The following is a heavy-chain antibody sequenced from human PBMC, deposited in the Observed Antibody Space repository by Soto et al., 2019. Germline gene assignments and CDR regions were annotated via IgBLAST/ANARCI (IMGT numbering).Heavy chain of an antibody. CDR1: GFTFSSYS. J-gene: IGHJ4*02. Sequence: GGSLRLSCAASGFTFSSYSMNWVRQAPGKGLEWVSYISSSSSTIYYADSVKGRFTISRDNAKNSLYLQMNSLRAEDTAVYYCARDRSKFDDWGQGTLVTVSS. CDR2: ISSSSSTI. V-gene: IGHV3-48*01. CDR3: ARDRSKFDD.